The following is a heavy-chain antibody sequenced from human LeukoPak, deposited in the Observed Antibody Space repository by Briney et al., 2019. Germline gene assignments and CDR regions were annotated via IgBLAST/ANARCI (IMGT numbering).Heavy chain of an antibody. CDR2: IYPGDSDT. D-gene: IGHD3-3*01. V-gene: IGHV5-51*01. J-gene: IGHJ3*02. Sequence: GESLKISCKGSGYSFTSYWIGWVRQMPGKGREWMGIIYPGDSDTRYSPSFQGQVTISADKSISTAYLQWSSLKASDTAMYYCARLYEGDEWLLGIDYAFDIWGQGTMVTVSS. CDR1: GYSFTSYW. CDR3: ARLYEGDEWLLGIDYAFDI.